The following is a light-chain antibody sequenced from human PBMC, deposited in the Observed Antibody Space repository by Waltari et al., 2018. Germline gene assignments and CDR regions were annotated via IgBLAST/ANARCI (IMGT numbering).Light chain of an antibody. CDR2: EGT. CDR3: CSYAGSVV. J-gene: IGLJ2*01. Sequence: QSALTQPASVSGSPGQSITLSCTGISRDVKNYNFVSWYQQHPGKAPKLMIYEGTKRPSGVSNRFSGSKSGNTASLTISGLQAEDEADYYCCSYAGSVVFGGGTKLTVL. V-gene: IGLV2-23*01. CDR1: SRDVKNYNF.